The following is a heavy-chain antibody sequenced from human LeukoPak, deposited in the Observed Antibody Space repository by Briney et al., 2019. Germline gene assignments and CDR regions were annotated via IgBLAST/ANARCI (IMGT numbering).Heavy chain of an antibody. CDR1: GYTFTGYY. J-gene: IGHJ4*02. CDR2: INPNSGNT. D-gene: IGHD3-16*01. Sequence: ASVKVSCKASGYTFTGYYMHWVRQAPGQGLEWMGWINPNSGNTNYAQKLQGRVTMTTDTSTSTAYMELRSLRSDDTAVYYCATMGVTNYFDYWGQGTLVTVSS. V-gene: IGHV1-18*04. CDR3: ATMGVTNYFDY.